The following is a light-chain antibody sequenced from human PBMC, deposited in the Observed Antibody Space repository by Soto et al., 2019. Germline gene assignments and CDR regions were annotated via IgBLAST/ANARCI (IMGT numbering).Light chain of an antibody. J-gene: IGKJ3*01. Sequence: EIVLTQSPGTLSLSPGERATLSCRASQSVGSNLLAWYQQKRGQAPRLLIYGASNRATGIPDRFSGSGSGTDFTLTISRLEPEDFAVYYCQQRSNWPPVFTFGPGTKVDIK. CDR3: QQRSNWPPVFT. CDR1: QSVGSNL. V-gene: IGKV3D-20*02. CDR2: GAS.